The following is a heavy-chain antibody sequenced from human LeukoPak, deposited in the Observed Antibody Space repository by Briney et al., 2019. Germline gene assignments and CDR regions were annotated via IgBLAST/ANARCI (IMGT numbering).Heavy chain of an antibody. Sequence: PGGSLRLSCAASGFTFSSYAMSWVPEAPGKGLEGVSAISGRGGSTYYADSVKGRFTISRDNSKNTLYLQMNSLRAEDTAVYYCAFTTYYYDSRGAFDIWGQGTMVTVSS. CDR2: ISGRGGST. D-gene: IGHD3-22*01. V-gene: IGHV3-23*01. CDR3: AFTTYYYDSRGAFDI. J-gene: IGHJ3*02. CDR1: GFTFSSYA.